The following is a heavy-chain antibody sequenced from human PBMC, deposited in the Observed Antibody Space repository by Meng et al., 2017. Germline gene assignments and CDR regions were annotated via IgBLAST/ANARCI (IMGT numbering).Heavy chain of an antibody. V-gene: IGHV3-9*01. J-gene: IGHJ4*02. D-gene: IGHD3-10*01. CDR2: ISWNSGSI. CDR1: GFTFDDYA. CDR3: ARAMGSGIYGIDY. Sequence: SLKISCAASGFTFDDYAMHWVRQAPGKGLEWVSGISWNSGSIGYADSVKGRFTISRDNAKNSLYLQMNSLRAEDTAVYYCARAMGSGIYGIDYWGQGTLVTVSS.